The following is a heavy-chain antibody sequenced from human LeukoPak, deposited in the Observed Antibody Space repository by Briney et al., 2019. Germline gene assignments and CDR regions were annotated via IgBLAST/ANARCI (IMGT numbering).Heavy chain of an antibody. V-gene: IGHV1-18*01. Sequence: GASVKVSCKASGYTFTTYGISWVRHAPGQGLEWMGWISPYNGDTNYAQKLQGRVTMTTDTSTSTAYMELRSLRDDDTAVYFCARGPSFSNSLYYYYYYMDVWAKGTAVTVSS. D-gene: IGHD4-11*01. J-gene: IGHJ6*03. CDR2: ISPYNGDT. CDR3: ARGPSFSNSLYYYYYYMDV. CDR1: GYTFTTYG.